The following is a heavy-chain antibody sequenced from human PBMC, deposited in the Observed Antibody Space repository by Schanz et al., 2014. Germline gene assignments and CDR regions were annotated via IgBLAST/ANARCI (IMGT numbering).Heavy chain of an antibody. V-gene: IGHV1-24*01. CDR2: FHHEDSNT. J-gene: IGHJ6*02. CDR1: GHTFTSYG. Sequence: QGQLVQSGVEVKKSGASVKVSCKASGHTFTSYGITWVRQAPGQGLAWMGVFHHEDSNTVYAQKFQGRVTVTGDTSTDTAYVELNRLTAEDTAVYYCATESIRTCFYNGVDVWGQGTPVTVSS. CDR3: ATESIRTCFYNGVDV. D-gene: IGHD3-3*02.